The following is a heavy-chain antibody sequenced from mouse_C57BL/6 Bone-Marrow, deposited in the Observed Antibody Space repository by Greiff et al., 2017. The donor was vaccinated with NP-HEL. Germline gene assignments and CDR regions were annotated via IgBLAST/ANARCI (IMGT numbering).Heavy chain of an antibody. V-gene: IGHV14-4*01. CDR3: TTWNDVYRFYFDY. J-gene: IGHJ2*01. CDR2: IDPENGDT. CDR1: GFNIKDDY. Sequence: VQLQQSGAELVRPGASVKLSCTASGFNIKDDYMHWVKQRPEQGLEWIGWIDPENGDTEFASKFQGKATITADTSSNTAYLPLSSLTSEDTAVYFSTTWNDVYRFYFDYWGQGTTLTVSS. D-gene: IGHD2-3*01.